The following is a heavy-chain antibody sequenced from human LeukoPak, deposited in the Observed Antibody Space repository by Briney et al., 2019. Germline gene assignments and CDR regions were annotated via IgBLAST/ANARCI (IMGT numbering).Heavy chain of an antibody. CDR1: GYTFTSYD. CDR3: ARADYDILTGHGNWFDP. J-gene: IGHJ5*02. V-gene: IGHV1-8*01. D-gene: IGHD3-9*01. Sequence: ASVKVSSTASGYTFTSYDINWVRQATGQGLEWMGWMNPNSGNTGYAQKFQGRVTMTRNTSISTAYMELSSLRSEDTAVYYCARADYDILTGHGNWFDPWGQGTLVTVSS. CDR2: MNPNSGNT.